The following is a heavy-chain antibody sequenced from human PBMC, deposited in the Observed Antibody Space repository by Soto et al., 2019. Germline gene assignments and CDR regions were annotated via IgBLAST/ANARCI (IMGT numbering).Heavy chain of an antibody. V-gene: IGHV4-30-4*01. Sequence: SETLSLTCTVSGGSISSGDYYWSWIRQPPGKGLEWIGYIYYSGSTYYNPSLKSRVTISVDTSKNQFSLKLSSVTAADTAVYYCARTRPGITIFGAVIQTSYYYYGMDVWGQGTTVTVS. D-gene: IGHD3-3*01. J-gene: IGHJ6*02. CDR3: ARTRPGITIFGAVIQTSYYYYGMDV. CDR2: IYYSGST. CDR1: GGSISSGDYY.